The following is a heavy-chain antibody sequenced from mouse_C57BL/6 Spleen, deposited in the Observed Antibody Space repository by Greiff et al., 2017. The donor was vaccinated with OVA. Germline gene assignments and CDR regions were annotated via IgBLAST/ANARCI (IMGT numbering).Heavy chain of an antibody. CDR2: INYDGSST. CDR3: ARGRYAMDD. Sequence: EVQLVESEGGLVQPGSSMKLSCTASGFTFSDYYMAWVRQVPEKGLEWVANINYDGSSTYYLDSLKSRFIISRDNAKNILYLQMSSLKSEDTATYYCARGRYAMDDWGQGTSVTVSS. V-gene: IGHV5-16*01. J-gene: IGHJ4*01. CDR1: GFTFSDYY.